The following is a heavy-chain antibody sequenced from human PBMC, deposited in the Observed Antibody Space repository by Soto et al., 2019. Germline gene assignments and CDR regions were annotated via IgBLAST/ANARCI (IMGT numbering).Heavy chain of an antibody. CDR3: AWASGYSSRYSDL. J-gene: IGHJ2*01. V-gene: IGHV3-33*01. CDR2: IWYDGSNK. CDR1: GFTFISYG. Sequence: QVQLVESGGGVVQPGRSLRLSCATSGFTFISYGMHWVRQAPGKGLEWVAVIWYDGSNKYYADSVKGRFTISRDTSKNTLYLQMNSLGAEDTAVYYCAWASGYSSRYSDLWGRGTPVTVSS. D-gene: IGHD6-13*01.